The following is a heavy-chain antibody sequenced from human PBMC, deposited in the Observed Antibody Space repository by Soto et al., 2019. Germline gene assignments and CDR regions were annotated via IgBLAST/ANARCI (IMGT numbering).Heavy chain of an antibody. D-gene: IGHD3-22*01. CDR2: IRSKAYGGTT. J-gene: IGHJ6*03. CDR1: GFTFGDYA. V-gene: IGHV3-49*03. CDR3: TRDRVVIGYYYYMDV. Sequence: GGSLRLSCTASGFTFGDYAMSWFRQAPGKGLEWVGFIRSKAYGGTTEYAASVKGRFTISRDDSKSIAYLQMNSLKTEDTAVYYCTRDRVVIGYYYYMDVWGKGTTVTVSS.